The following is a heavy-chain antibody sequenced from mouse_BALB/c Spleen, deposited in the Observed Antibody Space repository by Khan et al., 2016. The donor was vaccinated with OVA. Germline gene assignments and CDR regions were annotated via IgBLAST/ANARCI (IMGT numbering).Heavy chain of an antibody. D-gene: IGHD2-3*01. Sequence: QVQLKQSGPGLVAPSQSLSITCTVSGFSLTSYSIHWVRQPPGKGLEWLGIIWADGNTNYNSALMSRLSISKDNSKSQVFLKMNSLQTDDTVMYFRARRDDCYPEWYLDVWGAGTTVTVSS. J-gene: IGHJ1*01. CDR3: ARRDDCYPEWYLDV. V-gene: IGHV2-9*02. CDR1: GFSLTSYS. CDR2: IWADGNT.